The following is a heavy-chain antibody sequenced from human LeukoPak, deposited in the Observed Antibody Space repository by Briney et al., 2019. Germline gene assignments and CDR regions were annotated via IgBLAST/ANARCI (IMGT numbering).Heavy chain of an antibody. CDR1: GYSFTSYW. CDR3: ARSRTPSRSGYYHYYYYGMDV. J-gene: IGHJ6*02. Sequence: PGESLKISCKGSGYSFTSYWISWVRQMPGKGLEWMGRIDPSDSYTNYRPSFQGHVTISADKSISTAYLQWSSLKASDTAMYYCARSRTPSRSGYYHYYYYGMDVWGQGTMVTVSS. CDR2: IDPSDSYT. D-gene: IGHD3-3*01. V-gene: IGHV5-10-1*01.